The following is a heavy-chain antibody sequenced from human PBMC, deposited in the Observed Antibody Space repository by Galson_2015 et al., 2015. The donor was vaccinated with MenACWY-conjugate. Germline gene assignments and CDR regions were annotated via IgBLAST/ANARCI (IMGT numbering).Heavy chain of an antibody. CDR3: ARATTGHNHCYYYMDV. J-gene: IGHJ6*03. CDR1: GFSLPSSGMS. CDR2: VDWVGDR. V-gene: IGHV2-70*20. Sequence: PALVKPTQTLTLTCSVSGFSLPSSGMSVTWVRQSPGKALDWLAVVDWVGDRYYSTSLKTRLTISRDTSKNQVVLSLTDVDPIDTGTYICARATTGHNHCYYYMDVWGKGTAVIVS. D-gene: IGHD1-1*01.